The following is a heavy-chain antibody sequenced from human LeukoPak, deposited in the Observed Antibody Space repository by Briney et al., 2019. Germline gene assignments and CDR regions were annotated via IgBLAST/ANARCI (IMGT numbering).Heavy chain of an antibody. Sequence: GGSLRLSCAASGFTFSSYGMSWVRQAPGKGLGWVSAISGSGGSTYYADSVKGRFTISRDNSKNTLYLQMNSLRAADTAVYYCAKRPHPYCSSTSCYRGWGQGTLVTVSS. CDR3: AKRPHPYCSSTSCYRG. J-gene: IGHJ4*02. D-gene: IGHD2-2*01. CDR1: GFTFSSYG. CDR2: ISGSGGST. V-gene: IGHV3-23*01.